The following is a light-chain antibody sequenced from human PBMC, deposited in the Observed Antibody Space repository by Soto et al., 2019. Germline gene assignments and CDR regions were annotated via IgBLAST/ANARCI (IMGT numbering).Light chain of an antibody. V-gene: IGKV4-1*01. J-gene: IGKJ2*01. Sequence: DIVMTQSPDSLAVSLGERATINCKSSQSVLYSSNNQNYLAWYQQKPGQSPKLLLHWETTRESGVPDRFSGRGSGTDFTLTISSLQAEDVAVYYCQQYYSALYTFGQGTKLEI. CDR3: QQYYSALYT. CDR2: WET. CDR1: QSVLYSSNNQNY.